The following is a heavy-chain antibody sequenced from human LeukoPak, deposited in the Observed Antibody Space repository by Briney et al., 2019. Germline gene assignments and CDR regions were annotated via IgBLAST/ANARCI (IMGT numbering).Heavy chain of an antibody. CDR2: INPNSGGT. D-gene: IGHD2/OR15-2a*01. V-gene: IGHV1-2*02. CDR1: GYTFTGYY. CDR3: ARDLNTPYYYYMDV. Sequence: ASVKVSCKASGYTFTGYYMHWVRQAPGQGLEWMGWINPNSGGTNYAQKFQGRVTMTRDTSISTAYMELSRLRSDDTAVYYCARDLNTPYYYYMDVWGKGTTVTVSS. J-gene: IGHJ6*03.